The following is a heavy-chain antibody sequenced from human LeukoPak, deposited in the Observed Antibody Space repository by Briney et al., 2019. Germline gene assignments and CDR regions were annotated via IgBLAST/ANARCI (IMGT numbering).Heavy chain of an antibody. J-gene: IGHJ5*02. CDR3: ARGPVKQLAHYNWFDP. V-gene: IGHV1-8*03. D-gene: IGHD6-6*01. CDR1: GYTFTSYG. Sequence: GASVKVSCKASGYTFTSYGISWVRQATGRGLEWMGWMNPNSGNTGYAQKFQGRVTITRNTSISTAYMELSSLRSEDTAVYYCARGPVKQLAHYNWFDPWGQGTLVTVSS. CDR2: MNPNSGNT.